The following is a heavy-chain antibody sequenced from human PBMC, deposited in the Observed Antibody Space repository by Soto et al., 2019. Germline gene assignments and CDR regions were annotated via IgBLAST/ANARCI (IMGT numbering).Heavy chain of an antibody. Sequence: EVQLVQSGAEVKKPGESLKISCKGSGYSFTSYWIGWVRQMPGKGLECMGIIYPGDSDTRYSPSFQGQVTISADKSISTAYRQWSSLKASDTAMYYCARPTNRGKYYYGMDVWGQGTTVTVSS. D-gene: IGHD2-8*01. V-gene: IGHV5-51*03. CDR3: ARPTNRGKYYYGMDV. CDR2: IYPGDSDT. J-gene: IGHJ6*02. CDR1: GYSFTSYW.